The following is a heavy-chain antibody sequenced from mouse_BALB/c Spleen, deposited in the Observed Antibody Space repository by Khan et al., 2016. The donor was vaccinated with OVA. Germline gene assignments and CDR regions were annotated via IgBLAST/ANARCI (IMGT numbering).Heavy chain of an antibody. CDR3: TRSGYGSFAY. Sequence: VELVESGAELVKPGASVRLSCKASGYTFTSYDLYWVKQRPGQGLEWIGDINPSSGGTNFNEKFKSKATLTVDKSSSTAYIQLNSLTSEDSAVYYCTRSGYGSFAYWGQGTLVTVSA. D-gene: IGHD2-2*01. CDR1: GYTFTSYD. V-gene: IGHV1S81*02. J-gene: IGHJ3*01. CDR2: INPSSGGT.